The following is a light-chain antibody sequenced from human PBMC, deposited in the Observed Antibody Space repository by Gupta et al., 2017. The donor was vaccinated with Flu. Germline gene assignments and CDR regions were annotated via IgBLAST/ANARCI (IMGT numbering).Light chain of an antibody. CDR1: SGSIASNY. CDR3: QSYDSSNQV. Sequence: NFMLTQPHSVSESPGKTGTISCTRSSGSIASNYVQWYQQRPGSSPTAVIYEDNQRPSGVPDRFSGSIHSSSNSASLTISGLKTEDEADYYCQSYDSSNQVFGGGTKLTVL. J-gene: IGLJ3*02. V-gene: IGLV6-57*01. CDR2: EDN.